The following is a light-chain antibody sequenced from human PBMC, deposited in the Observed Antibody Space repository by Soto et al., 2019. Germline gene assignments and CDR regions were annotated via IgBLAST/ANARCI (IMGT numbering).Light chain of an antibody. Sequence: QSALTQPASVSGSPGQSITISCTGTSSDVGGYNYVSWYQQHPGKAPKLMIYDVSNRPSGVSNRFSGSKSGNTASLTMSGLQAEDEADYYCSSYTSISSLWVFGTGTKVTVL. CDR1: SSDVGGYNY. J-gene: IGLJ1*01. CDR2: DVS. CDR3: SSYTSISSLWV. V-gene: IGLV2-14*01.